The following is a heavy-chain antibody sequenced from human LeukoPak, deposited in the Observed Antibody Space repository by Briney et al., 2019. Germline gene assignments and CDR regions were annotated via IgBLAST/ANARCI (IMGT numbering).Heavy chain of an antibody. J-gene: IGHJ2*01. CDR2: INPSGGST. V-gene: IGHV1-46*03. D-gene: IGHD3-22*01. CDR1: GYTFTSYY. CDR3: SRDRPYDSSGYYSGYWYFDL. Sequence: ASVKVSCKASGYTFTSYYMRWVPQAPGQGLEWMGIINPSGGSTSYAQKFQGRVTMTRDTSTSTVYMELSSLRSEDTAVYYCSRDRPYDSSGYYSGYWYFDLWGRGTLVTVSS.